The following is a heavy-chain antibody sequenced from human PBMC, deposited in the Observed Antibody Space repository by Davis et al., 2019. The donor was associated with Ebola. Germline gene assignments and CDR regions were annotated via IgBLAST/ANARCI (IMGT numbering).Heavy chain of an antibody. D-gene: IGHD1-26*01. CDR2: ISAYNGNT. Sequence: SVTVSFKASSYTFTSYGISWVRQAPGQGLEWMGWISAYNGNTNYAQKLQGRVTMTTDTSRSTAYMELRSLRSDDTAVYYWAREAGATTRVNDSWGQGTLVTVSS. V-gene: IGHV1-18*01. J-gene: IGHJ5*01. CDR1: SYTFTSYG. CDR3: AREAGATTRVNDS.